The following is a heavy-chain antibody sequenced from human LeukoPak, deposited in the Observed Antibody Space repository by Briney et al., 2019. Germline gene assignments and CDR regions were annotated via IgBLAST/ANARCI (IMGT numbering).Heavy chain of an antibody. D-gene: IGHD3-9*01. CDR1: GGSTSSDY. J-gene: IGHJ4*02. CDR3: ARHLLTAGSID. Sequence: SETLSLTCSISGGSTSSDYWSWIREPPGKGLEWMAYIHNSGTTKYNPSLKSRVTISVDTSKNQFSLKLSSVTAADTAFYYCARHLLTAGSIDWGQGTLVTVPS. CDR2: IHNSGTT. V-gene: IGHV4-59*08.